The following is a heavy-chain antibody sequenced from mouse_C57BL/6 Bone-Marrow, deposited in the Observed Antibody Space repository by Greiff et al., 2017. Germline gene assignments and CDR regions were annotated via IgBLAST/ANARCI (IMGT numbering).Heavy chain of an antibody. CDR1: GFTFNTYA. CDR2: IRSKSSNYAT. CDR3: VRGGIYYDYDGAWFAY. D-gene: IGHD2-4*01. Sequence: EVQLVESGGGLVQPKGSLKLSCAASGFTFNTYAMHWVRQAPGQGLEWVARIRSKSSNYATYYADSVKDRFTISRDDSQSMLYLQMNNRKTEDTAMYYCVRGGIYYDYDGAWFAYWGQGTLVTVSA. J-gene: IGHJ3*01. V-gene: IGHV10-3*01.